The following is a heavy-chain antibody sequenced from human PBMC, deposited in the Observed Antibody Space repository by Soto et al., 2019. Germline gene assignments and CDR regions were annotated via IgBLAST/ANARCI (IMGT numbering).Heavy chain of an antibody. CDR3: ARDRYSSGLDY. Sequence: QVQLQESGPGLVKPSQTLSLTCTVSGGSISSGGYYWRWIRQHPGKGLEWIGYIYYSGSTYYNPSLKSRVTISVDTSKNQFSLELSSVTAADTAVYYCARDRYSSGLDYWGQGTLVTVSS. V-gene: IGHV4-31*03. CDR1: GGSISSGGYY. CDR2: IYYSGST. D-gene: IGHD6-19*01. J-gene: IGHJ4*02.